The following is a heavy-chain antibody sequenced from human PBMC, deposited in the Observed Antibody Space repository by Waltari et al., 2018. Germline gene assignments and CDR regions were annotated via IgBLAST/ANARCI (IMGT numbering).Heavy chain of an antibody. D-gene: IGHD1-26*01. Sequence: VHLVQSGAELRKPGSSVQVSCKASGGLFGSYSIAWVRQAAGQGLEWLGGIIPIYGRPQYANNFQGRVTLTADASTTTVFLEMSGLRAEDTAIYFCARRDLGFAFDVWGQGTLVIVSS. CDR2: IIPIYGRP. J-gene: IGHJ3*01. V-gene: IGHV1-69*12. CDR3: ARRDLGFAFDV. CDR1: GGLFGSYS.